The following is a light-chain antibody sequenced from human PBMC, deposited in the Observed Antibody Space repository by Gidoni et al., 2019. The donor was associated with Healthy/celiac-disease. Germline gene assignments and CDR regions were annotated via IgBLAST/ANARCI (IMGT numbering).Light chain of an antibody. V-gene: IGKV3-20*01. CDR3: QQYADSATT. J-gene: IGKJ3*01. Sequence: IVLTQSPGTLSLSPGERATLSCRSSQRVSDNYLAWYQQKPGQSPRRLVYGASNRATAIPDRFTGSESGTDFTLAIDRLEPDDLAVYYCQQYADSATTFGPGTKVEIK. CDR2: GAS. CDR1: QRVSDNY.